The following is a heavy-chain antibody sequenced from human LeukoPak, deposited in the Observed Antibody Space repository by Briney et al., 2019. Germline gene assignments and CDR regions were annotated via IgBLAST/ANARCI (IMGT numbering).Heavy chain of an antibody. J-gene: IGHJ4*02. Sequence: GESLKSSCKGSGYSFTSYWIGWVRQMPGKCLEWMGIIYPGDSDTRYSPSFQGQVTISADKSISTAYLQWSSLKASDTAMYYCARARGISAADFDYWGQGTLVTVSS. D-gene: IGHD6-13*01. V-gene: IGHV5-51*01. CDR1: GYSFTSYW. CDR3: ARARGISAADFDY. CDR2: IYPGDSDT.